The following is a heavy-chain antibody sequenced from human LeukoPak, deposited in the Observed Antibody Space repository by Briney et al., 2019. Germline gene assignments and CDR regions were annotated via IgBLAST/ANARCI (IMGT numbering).Heavy chain of an antibody. V-gene: IGHV5-51*01. Sequence: ESLKISCKGSGYSFTSYWIGWVRQMPGKGLEWMGIIYPGDSDTRYSPSFQGQVTISADKSISTAYLQWSSLKASDTAMYYCARPTGSSGYFPAFDIWGQGTMVTVSS. CDR1: GYSFTSYW. J-gene: IGHJ3*02. CDR2: IYPGDSDT. CDR3: ARPTGSSGYFPAFDI. D-gene: IGHD3-22*01.